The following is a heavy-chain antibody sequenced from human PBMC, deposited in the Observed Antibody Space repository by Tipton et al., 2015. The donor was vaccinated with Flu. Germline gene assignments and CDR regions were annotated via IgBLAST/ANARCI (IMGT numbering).Heavy chain of an antibody. J-gene: IGHJ6*02. CDR3: AREFYESARHYYYGMDV. V-gene: IGHV3-53*01. CDR1: GFTVTSSY. CDR2: IYSGGTT. Sequence: SLRLSCAASGFTVTSSYMSWVRQAPGKGLEWVSIIYSGGTTYYADSVKGRFTISRDNSKNTLFLQMDSLRAEDTAVYYCAREFYESARHYYYGMDVWGQGTTVTVSS. D-gene: IGHD3-22*01.